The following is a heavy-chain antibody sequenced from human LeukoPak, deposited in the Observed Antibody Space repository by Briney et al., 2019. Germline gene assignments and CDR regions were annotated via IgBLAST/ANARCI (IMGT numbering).Heavy chain of an antibody. CDR2: INPNSGGT. Sequence: ASVKVSCKASGYTFTGYYMHWVRQAPGQGLEWMGWINPNSGGTNYAQKFQGRVTMTRDTSISTAYMELSRLRSDDTAVYYCARSITIFGVAGYYFDYWAREPWSPSPQ. CDR3: ARSITIFGVAGYYFDY. V-gene: IGHV1-2*02. D-gene: IGHD3-3*01. J-gene: IGHJ4*02. CDR1: GYTFTGYY.